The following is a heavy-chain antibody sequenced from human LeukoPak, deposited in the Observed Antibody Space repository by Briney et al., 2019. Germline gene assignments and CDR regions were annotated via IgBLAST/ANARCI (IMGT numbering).Heavy chain of an antibody. Sequence: HSGGSLRLSCAASGFTFSNYAMNWVRQAPGKGLEWVSAISGSGGSTYYADSVKGRFTISRDNSKNTLYLQMNSLRAEDTAVYYCAKDLLGYSSSGNDYWGQGTLVTVSS. D-gene: IGHD6-13*01. CDR1: GFTFSNYA. V-gene: IGHV3-23*01. J-gene: IGHJ4*02. CDR3: AKDLLGYSSSGNDY. CDR2: ISGSGGST.